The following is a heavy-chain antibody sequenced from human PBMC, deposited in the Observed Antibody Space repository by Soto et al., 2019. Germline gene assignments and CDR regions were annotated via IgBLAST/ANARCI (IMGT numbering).Heavy chain of an antibody. J-gene: IGHJ4*02. V-gene: IGHV3-53*01. D-gene: IGHD4-17*01. Sequence: EVQLVESGGGLIQPGGSLRLSCAASGFTVSSNYMSWVRQAPGKGLEWVSVIYSGGSTYYADSVKGRFTISRDNSKNTLYLQMNGLRAEDTAVYYCARGGNYGDTLYFDYWGQGTLVTVSS. CDR3: ARGGNYGDTLYFDY. CDR2: IYSGGST. CDR1: GFTVSSNY.